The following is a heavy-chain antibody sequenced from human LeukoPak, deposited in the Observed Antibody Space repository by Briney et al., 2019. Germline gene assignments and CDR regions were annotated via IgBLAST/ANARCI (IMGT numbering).Heavy chain of an antibody. J-gene: IGHJ4*02. CDR1: GYIFTTYY. Sequence: GASVKVSCKTSGYIFTTYYINWVRQAPGQGLEWMGIINPSGGSTTYAQNFQGRVTMTRDTSTSTAYMELSSLRSEDTAVFYCARELLSSFDYWGQGTLVTVSS. CDR2: INPSGGST. D-gene: IGHD2/OR15-2a*01. CDR3: ARELLSSFDY. V-gene: IGHV1-46*01.